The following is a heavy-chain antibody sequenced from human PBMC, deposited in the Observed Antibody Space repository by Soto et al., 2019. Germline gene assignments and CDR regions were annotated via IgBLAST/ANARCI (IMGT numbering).Heavy chain of an antibody. V-gene: IGHV4-30-2*01. Sequence: SETLSLTCDVSGDTISTGGYTWAWIRQPPGKALEWIGHIYHSGNPYYNPSLKSRVIISVDRSKNQFSLKLSSVTAADTAVYYCTRGGDAYKNGHWGQGTLVTVSS. J-gene: IGHJ4*02. D-gene: IGHD2-21*01. CDR3: TRGGDAYKNGH. CDR1: GDTISTGGYT. CDR2: IYHSGNP.